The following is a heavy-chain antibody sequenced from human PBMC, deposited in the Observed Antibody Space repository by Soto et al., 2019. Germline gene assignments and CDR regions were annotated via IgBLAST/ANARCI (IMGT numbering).Heavy chain of an antibody. CDR3: ARRGRYGGRSYTG. V-gene: IGHV4-34*01. CDR1: GGSFNDFY. CDR2: VNHAGGT. Sequence: QVHIQQWGAGLLKPSETLSLTCAVSGGSFNDFYWNWVRQPPGEGLEWIGEVNHAGGTDYNPSLKSRVTISEDRSKNQLSLRLKSVSVADTATYYCARRGRYGGRSYTGWGQGTLVTVSS. D-gene: IGHD2-15*01. J-gene: IGHJ4*02.